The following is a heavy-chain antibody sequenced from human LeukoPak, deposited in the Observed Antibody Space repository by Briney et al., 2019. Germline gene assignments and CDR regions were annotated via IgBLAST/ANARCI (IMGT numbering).Heavy chain of an antibody. J-gene: IGHJ3*02. CDR3: ARRHGTPDYDFWSEAFDI. Sequence: SETLSLTCTVSGGSISSSSYYWGWIRQPPGKGLEWIGSIYYSGSTYYNPSLKSRVTISVDTSKNQFSLKLSSVTAADTAVYYCARRHGTPDYDFWSEAFDIWGQGTMVTVSS. D-gene: IGHD3-3*01. CDR1: GGSISSSSYY. CDR2: IYYSGST. V-gene: IGHV4-39*01.